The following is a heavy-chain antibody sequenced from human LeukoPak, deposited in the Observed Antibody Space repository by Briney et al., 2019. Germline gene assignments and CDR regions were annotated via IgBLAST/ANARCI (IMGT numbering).Heavy chain of an antibody. CDR1: GYTFTSYG. V-gene: IGHV1-18*01. J-gene: IGHJ4*02. CDR3: ARDQVVPAAKAGIDY. Sequence: GASVKVSCKASGYTFTSYGISWVRQAPGQGLEWMGWISAYNGNTNNAQKLQGRVTMTTDTSTSTAYMELRSLRSDDTAVHYCARDQVVPAAKAGIDYWGQGTLVTVSS. D-gene: IGHD2-2*01. CDR2: ISAYNGNT.